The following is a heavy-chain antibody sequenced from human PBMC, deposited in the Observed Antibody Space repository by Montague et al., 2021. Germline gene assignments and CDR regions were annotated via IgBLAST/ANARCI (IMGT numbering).Heavy chain of an antibody. CDR1: SDSISSKYF. CDR3: AVGSESAWELLHH. V-gene: IGHV4-4*02. Sequence: SETLSLTCTVSSDSISSKYFCSCVRQPLGKGLEWIGEIYHGTTSYSPSLKGRLTVSMDTSKNQFSLKLSSVTAADTAIYYCAVGSESAWELLHHWGQGIRVTVSS. CDR2: IYHGTT. J-gene: IGHJ5*02. D-gene: IGHD1-26*01.